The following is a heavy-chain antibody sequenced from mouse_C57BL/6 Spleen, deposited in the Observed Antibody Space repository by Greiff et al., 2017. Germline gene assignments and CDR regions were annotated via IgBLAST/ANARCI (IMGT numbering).Heavy chain of an antibody. D-gene: IGHD6-1*01. CDR3: ARGGASWYSFYY. J-gene: IGHJ2*02. V-gene: IGHV1-62-3*01. Sequence: VQLQQPGAELVKPGASVKLSCKASGYTFTSYWMHWVKQRPGRGLEWIGRIDPKGGGTKYNEKFKGKATLTVDKSSITANMQLSSLTSEDAAVYYCARGGASWYSFYYWGQGPSLTVSS. CDR1: GYTFTSYW. CDR2: IDPKGGGT.